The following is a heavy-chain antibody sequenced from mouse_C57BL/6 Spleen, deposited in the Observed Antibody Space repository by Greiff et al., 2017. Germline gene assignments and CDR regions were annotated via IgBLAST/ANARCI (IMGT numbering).Heavy chain of an antibody. D-gene: IGHD2-3*01. CDR2: IHPNSGST. J-gene: IGHJ4*01. Sequence: VQLQQPGAELVKPGASVKLSCKASGYTFTSYWMHWVQQRPGQGLEWIGMIHPNSGSTNYNEKFKSKATLTVDKSSSTAYMQLLSLTSEDSAVYYCAYDGTDAMDCWGQGTSVTVSS. CDR1: GYTFTSYW. V-gene: IGHV1-64*01. CDR3: AYDGTDAMDC.